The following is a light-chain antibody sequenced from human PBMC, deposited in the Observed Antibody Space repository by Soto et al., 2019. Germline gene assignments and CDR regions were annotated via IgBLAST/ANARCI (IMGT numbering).Light chain of an antibody. CDR1: SSDVGGYNY. V-gene: IGLV2-14*01. J-gene: IGLJ2*01. Sequence: QSALTQPASVSGSPGQSITISCTGTSSDVGGYNYVSWYQQHPGKAPKLMIYEVSTRPSGVSNRFSGSKSGNTASLTISGLQAEDEADYYCSSYTSSSTLVVFGGGTSLTVL. CDR3: SSYTSSSTLVV. CDR2: EVS.